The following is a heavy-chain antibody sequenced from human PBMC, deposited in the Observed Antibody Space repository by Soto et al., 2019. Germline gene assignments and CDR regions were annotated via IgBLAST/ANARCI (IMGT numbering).Heavy chain of an antibody. CDR2: IYYSGST. CDR1: GGSISSYY. D-gene: IGHD4-17*01. J-gene: IGHJ4*02. V-gene: IGHV4-59*08. Sequence: ASETLSLTCTVSGGSISSYYWSWIRQPPGKGLEWIGYIYYSGSTNYNPSLKSRVTISVDTSKNQFSLKLSSVTAADTAVYYCARRDGDYAAYWGQGTLVTVSS. CDR3: ARRDGDYAAY.